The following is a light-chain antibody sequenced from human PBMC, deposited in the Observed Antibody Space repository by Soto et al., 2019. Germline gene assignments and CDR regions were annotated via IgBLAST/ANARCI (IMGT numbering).Light chain of an antibody. CDR2: GAS. CDR3: QQYGSSPQT. Sequence: EIVLTQSPGTLSLSPGERATLPCRASQSVSSSYLAWYQQKPGQAPRLLIYGASNRATGIPDRFSGSGSGTDFTLTISRLEPEDFAEYYCQQYGSSPQTFGQGTNLEIK. J-gene: IGKJ2*01. V-gene: IGKV3-20*01. CDR1: QSVSSSY.